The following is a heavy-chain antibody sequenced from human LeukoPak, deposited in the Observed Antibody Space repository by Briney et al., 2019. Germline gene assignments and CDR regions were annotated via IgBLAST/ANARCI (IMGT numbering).Heavy chain of an antibody. D-gene: IGHD6-13*01. CDR2: IIPILGIA. CDR1: GGTFSSYA. CDR3: ARGGGVIAAAAFYY. Sequence: GASVKVSCKASGGTFSSYAISWVRQAPGQGLEWMGRIIPILGIANYAQKFQGRVTITADKSTSTAYMELSSLRSEDTAVYYCARGGGVIAAAAFYYWGQGTLVTASS. J-gene: IGHJ4*02. V-gene: IGHV1-69*04.